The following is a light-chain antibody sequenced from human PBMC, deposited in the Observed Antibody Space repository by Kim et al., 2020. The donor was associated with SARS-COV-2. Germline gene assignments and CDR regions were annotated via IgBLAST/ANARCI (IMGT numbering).Light chain of an antibody. CDR1: SGSIVSNY. CDR3: QSYDSSNYWV. J-gene: IGLJ3*02. CDR2: EDN. V-gene: IGLV6-57*04. Sequence: NFMLTQPHSVSESPGKTVTISCTRSSGSIVSNYVQWYQQRPGSAPTTVIYEDNQRPSGVPDRFSGSIDSSSNSASLTISGLKTEDEADYYCQSYDSSNYWVFGGGTQLPS.